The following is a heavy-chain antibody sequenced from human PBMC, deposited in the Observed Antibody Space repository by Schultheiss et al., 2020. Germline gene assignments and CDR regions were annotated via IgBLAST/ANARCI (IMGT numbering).Heavy chain of an antibody. Sequence: ASVKVSCKASGYTFTGYYMHWVRQAPGQGLEWMGWINPNSGDTRCAQNFQGRVTMTRDTSITTAYIEVSSLTSDDTAVFYCALLEYSGSQFHYWGQGTLVNVS. V-gene: IGHV1-2*02. CDR3: ALLEYSGSQFHY. J-gene: IGHJ4*02. D-gene: IGHD5-12*01. CDR1: GYTFTGYY. CDR2: INPNSGDT.